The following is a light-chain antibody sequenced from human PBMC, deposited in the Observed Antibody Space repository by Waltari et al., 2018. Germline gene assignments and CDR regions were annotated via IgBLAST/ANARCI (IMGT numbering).Light chain of an antibody. J-gene: IGKJ5*01. CDR2: DGY. CDR3: QQFNNYVIT. Sequence: AIQLTQSPSSLSASVGDRVTITCRASQGIRDALVWYQQKPGKPPKLLIYDGYTLDRGVPSRFSGSGSGTDFTLTISSLQPEDFASYYCQQFNNYVITFGQGTRLDIK. V-gene: IGKV1D-13*01. CDR1: QGIRDA.